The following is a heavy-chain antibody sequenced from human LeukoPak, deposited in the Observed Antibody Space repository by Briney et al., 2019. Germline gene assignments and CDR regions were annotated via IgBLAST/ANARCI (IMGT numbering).Heavy chain of an antibody. V-gene: IGHV4-59*01. J-gene: IGHJ4*02. CDR2: IYYSGST. Sequence: PSETLSLTCTVSGGSISSYYWSWIRQPPGKGLEWIGYIYYSGSTNYDPSLKSRVTISVDTSKNQFSLKLSPVTAADTAVYYCARVNSYGYAGYFDYWGQGTLVTVFS. CDR3: ARVNSYGYAGYFDY. D-gene: IGHD5-18*01. CDR1: GGSISSYY.